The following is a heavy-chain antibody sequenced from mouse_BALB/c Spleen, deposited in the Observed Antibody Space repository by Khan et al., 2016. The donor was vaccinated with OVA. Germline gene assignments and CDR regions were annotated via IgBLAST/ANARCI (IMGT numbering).Heavy chain of an antibody. CDR3: SIIYYGYDWFAY. J-gene: IGHJ3*01. CDR2: IWGDGST. CDR1: GFSLTNYG. Sequence: QVQLKESGPGLVAPSQSLSITCTVSGFSLTNYGVSWVRQPPGKGLEWLGVIWGDGSTNYHSALISRLSINKENSKSQVFIKLNSLQTEDTATYYCSIIYYGYDWFAYWGQGTLVTVSA. D-gene: IGHD2-2*01. V-gene: IGHV2-3*01.